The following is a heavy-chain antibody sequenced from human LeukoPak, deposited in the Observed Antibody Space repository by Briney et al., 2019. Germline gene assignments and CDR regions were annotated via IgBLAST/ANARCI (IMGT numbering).Heavy chain of an antibody. CDR2: IKPNSGGT. CDR3: ARVRGSGSNVLDY. D-gene: IGHD3-10*01. Sequence: ASVKVSCKASGYTFTGYYMHWVRQAPGQGLEWMGWIKPNSGGTNYAQKFQGRVTMTRDTSISTAYMELSRLRSDDTAVYYCARVRGSGSNVLDYWGQGTLVTVSS. CDR1: GYTFTGYY. V-gene: IGHV1-2*02. J-gene: IGHJ4*02.